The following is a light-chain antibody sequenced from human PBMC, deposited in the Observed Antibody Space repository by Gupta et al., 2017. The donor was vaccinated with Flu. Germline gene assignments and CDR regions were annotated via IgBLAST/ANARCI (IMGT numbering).Light chain of an antibody. J-gene: IGKJ2*01. Sequence: DLVMTQSPDSLAVSLGERATINCKSSQSVLYSSNNKNYLAWYPQKPGQPPKLLIYWASTRESGVPDRFSGSGSGTDFTLTISSLQAEDVAVYYCQQYYSTPYTFGQGTKLEIK. CDR3: QQYYSTPYT. V-gene: IGKV4-1*01. CDR2: WAS. CDR1: QSVLYSSNNKNY.